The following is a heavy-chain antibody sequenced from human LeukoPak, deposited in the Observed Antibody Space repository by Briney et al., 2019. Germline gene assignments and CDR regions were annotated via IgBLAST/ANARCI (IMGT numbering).Heavy chain of an antibody. CDR3: ARGRSTVTIYYFDY. V-gene: IGHV4-31*03. CDR1: GGSFSSGGYY. CDR2: IHYSRST. Sequence: SQSLSLTCTVSGGSFSSGGYYWSWIRQHPGKGLEWIGSIHYSRSTYYNPSLRSRVSISVETSENQFSLNLTDVTAADTAVYYCARGRSTVTIYYFDYWGQGSLVTVSS. J-gene: IGHJ4*02. D-gene: IGHD4-17*01.